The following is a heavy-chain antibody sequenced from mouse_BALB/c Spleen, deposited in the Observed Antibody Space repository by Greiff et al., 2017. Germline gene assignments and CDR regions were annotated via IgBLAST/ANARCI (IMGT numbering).Heavy chain of an antibody. CDR3: ARSPGRTHIAFAD. Sequence: QVQLQQPGAELVMPGASVKMSCKASGYTFTDYWMHWVKQRHGQGLEWIGAIDTSDSYTSYNQKFKGKATLTVNESSSTDYMQIISLTSEDSAVYYCARSPGRTHIAFADWGQGTLVTVSA. D-gene: IGHD4-1*01. CDR1: GYTFTDYW. V-gene: IGHV1-69*01. J-gene: IGHJ3*01. CDR2: IDTSDSYT.